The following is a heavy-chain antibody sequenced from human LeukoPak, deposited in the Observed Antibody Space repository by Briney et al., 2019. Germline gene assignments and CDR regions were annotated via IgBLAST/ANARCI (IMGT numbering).Heavy chain of an antibody. D-gene: IGHD6-13*01. CDR3: ARLKEVPAGTLLYYFDY. J-gene: IGHJ4*02. V-gene: IGHV4-59*01. CDR1: GGSISSYY. CDR2: IYYSGST. Sequence: SETLSLTCTVSGGSISSYYWSWIRQPTGKGLEWIGYIYYSGSTNYNPSLKSRVTISVDTSKNQFSLKLSSVTAADTAVYYCARLKEVPAGTLLYYFDYWGQGTLVTVSS.